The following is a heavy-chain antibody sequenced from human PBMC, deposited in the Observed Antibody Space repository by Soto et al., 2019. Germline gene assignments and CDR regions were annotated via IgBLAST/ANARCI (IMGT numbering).Heavy chain of an antibody. Sequence: PSETLSLTCSVSGASITSTLWTWIRQPPGKGLEWIGNMYHSGNTNYNPSLKSRVAISVDTSKNQFSLRLSSVTAADTAVYYCARGSGWNEFWGQGTLVTVSS. J-gene: IGHJ4*02. V-gene: IGHV4-59*01. D-gene: IGHD3-3*01. CDR2: MYHSGNT. CDR1: GASITSTL. CDR3: ARGSGWNEF.